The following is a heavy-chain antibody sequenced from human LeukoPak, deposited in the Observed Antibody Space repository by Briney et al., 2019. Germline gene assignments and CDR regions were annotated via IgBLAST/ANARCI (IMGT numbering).Heavy chain of an antibody. CDR2: IWYDGSNK. Sequence: PWRSPRLSCAASGFTFSSYGMHWVRQAPGKGLEWVAVIWYDGSNKYYADSVKGRFTISRDNSKNTLYLQMNSLRDEDTAVYYCARIRLYPMDVWGQGTTVTVS. V-gene: IGHV3-33*01. D-gene: IGHD5/OR15-5a*01. CDR1: GFTFSSYG. J-gene: IGHJ6*02. CDR3: ARIRLYPMDV.